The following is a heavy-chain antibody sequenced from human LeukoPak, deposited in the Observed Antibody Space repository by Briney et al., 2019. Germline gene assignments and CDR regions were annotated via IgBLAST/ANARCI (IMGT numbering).Heavy chain of an antibody. V-gene: IGHV2-70*04. CDR3: ARVSNYHFNYFDP. J-gene: IGHJ5*02. CDR2: IDWDDDK. D-gene: IGHD4/OR15-4a*01. CDR1: GFSLSTRAMG. Sequence: SGPTLVNPTQPLTLTCTFSGFSLSTRAMGVSWIRHPPGKALEWLARIDWDDDKFYTPSLKTRLSISKDTSNNQVALTMTNMDPEDTATYYCARVSNYHFNYFDPWGQGIQVTVSS.